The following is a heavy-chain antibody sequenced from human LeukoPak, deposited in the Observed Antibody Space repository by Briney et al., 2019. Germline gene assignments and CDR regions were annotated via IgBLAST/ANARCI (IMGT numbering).Heavy chain of an antibody. CDR1: GFTFSSYG. CDR2: ISYDGSNK. CDR3: AGSADYYDSSGPGTDWFDP. J-gene: IGHJ5*02. Sequence: GRSLRLSCAASGFTFSSYGMHWVRQAPGKGLEWVAVISYDGSNKYYADSVKGRFTISRDNSKNTLYLQMNRLRAEDTAVYYCAGSADYYDSSGPGTDWFDPWGQGTLVTVSS. V-gene: IGHV3-30*03. D-gene: IGHD3-22*01.